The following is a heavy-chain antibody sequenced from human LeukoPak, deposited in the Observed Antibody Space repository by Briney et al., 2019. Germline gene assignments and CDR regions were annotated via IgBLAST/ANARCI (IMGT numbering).Heavy chain of an antibody. CDR1: GGSISSYY. CDR3: ARWKVRAPKPSYFDY. CDR2: IYYSGST. D-gene: IGHD3-10*01. V-gene: IGHV4-59*01. Sequence: SETLSLTCTVSGGSISSYYWSWIRQPPGKGLEWIGYIYYSGSTNYNPSPKSRVTISVDTSKNQFSLKLSSVTAADTAVYYCARWKVRAPKPSYFDYWGQGTLVTVSS. J-gene: IGHJ4*02.